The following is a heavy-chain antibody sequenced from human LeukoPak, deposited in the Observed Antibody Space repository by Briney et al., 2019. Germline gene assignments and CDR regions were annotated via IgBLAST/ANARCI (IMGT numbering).Heavy chain of an antibody. CDR2: IYYSGTT. CDR1: GGSISSYY. J-gene: IGHJ4*02. V-gene: IGHV4-59*08. D-gene: IGHD6-25*01. Sequence: TSETLSLTCTVSGGSISSYYWSWIRQTPGKGLEWIGYIYYSGTTYYNPSLKSRVTISVDTSKNQFSLKVSSVTAADTAIYYCATATGIAARFDYWGQGTLVTVSS. CDR3: ATATGIAARFDY.